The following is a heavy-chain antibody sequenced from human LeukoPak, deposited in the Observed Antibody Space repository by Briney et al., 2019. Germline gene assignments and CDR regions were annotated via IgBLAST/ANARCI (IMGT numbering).Heavy chain of an antibody. Sequence: TSQTLSLTCAISGDSVSSNSAAWNWIRQSPSRGLEWLGRTYYRSKWYNDYAVSVKSRITINPDTSKNQFSLQLNSVTPEDTAVYYCARDPAGVYAPDIAAAGATYKYFDYWGQGTLVTVSS. CDR1: GDSVSSNSAA. D-gene: IGHD6-13*01. CDR2: TYYRSKWYN. CDR3: ARDPAGVYAPDIAAAGATYKYFDY. V-gene: IGHV6-1*01. J-gene: IGHJ4*02.